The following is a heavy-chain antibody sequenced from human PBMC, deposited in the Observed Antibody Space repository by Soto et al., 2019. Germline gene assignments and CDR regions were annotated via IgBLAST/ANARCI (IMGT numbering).Heavy chain of an antibody. J-gene: IGHJ6*02. CDR1: GYTFTGCY. Sequence: ASVKCSCKASGYTFTGCYMHWVRQAPGQGLEWMGWINPNSGGTNYAQKFQGRVTMTTDTSTSTAYMELRSLRSDDTAVYYCARVRRGSAVRGSSAAFLPGGMDAWGQGTTVTVSS. CDR2: INPNSGGT. CDR3: ARVRRGSAVRGSSAAFLPGGMDA. D-gene: IGHD2-2*01. V-gene: IGHV1-2*02.